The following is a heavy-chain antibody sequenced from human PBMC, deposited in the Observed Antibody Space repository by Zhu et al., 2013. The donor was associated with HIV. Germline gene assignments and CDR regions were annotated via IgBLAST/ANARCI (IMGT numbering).Heavy chain of an antibody. J-gene: IGHJ3*01. CDR3: ARAASKHCGRRRCFWGTQNL. Sequence: QVQLVQSGAEVKKPGASVKVSCKASGYTFTEYYMQWVRQAPGQGLESVGWINPNTGDTYSPQKFQGRVIMTRDTSISTAYLSVTRLTSADTAVYFCARAASKHCGRRRCFWGTQNLWGQGTKVTV. D-gene: IGHD2-21*01. CDR2: INPNTGDT. V-gene: IGHV1-2*02. CDR1: GYTFTEYY.